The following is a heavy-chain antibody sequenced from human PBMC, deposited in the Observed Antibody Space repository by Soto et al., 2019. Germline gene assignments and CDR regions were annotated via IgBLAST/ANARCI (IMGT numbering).Heavy chain of an antibody. CDR3: ARDSSGYMAFDI. CDR2: ISAYNGNT. Sequence: ASVKVSCKTSGYTFTSYGISWVRQAPGQGLEWMGWISAYNGNTNYAQKLQGRVTMTTDTSTSTAYMELRSLRSDDTAVYYCARDSSGYMAFDIWGQGTMVTVSS. V-gene: IGHV1-18*01. CDR1: GYTFTSYG. J-gene: IGHJ3*02. D-gene: IGHD3-22*01.